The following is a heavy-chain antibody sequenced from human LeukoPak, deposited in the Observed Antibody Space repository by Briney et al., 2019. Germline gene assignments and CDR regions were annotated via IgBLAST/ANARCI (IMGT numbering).Heavy chain of an antibody. Sequence: SETLSLTXTVSGGSISSGDYYWSWIRQPPGKGLEWIGYIYYSGSTYYNPSLKSRVTISVDTSKNQFSLKLSSVTAADTAVYYCARWTGLSDAFDIWGQGTMVTVSS. CDR2: IYYSGST. CDR1: GGSISSGDYY. J-gene: IGHJ3*02. D-gene: IGHD3/OR15-3a*01. CDR3: ARWTGLSDAFDI. V-gene: IGHV4-30-4*08.